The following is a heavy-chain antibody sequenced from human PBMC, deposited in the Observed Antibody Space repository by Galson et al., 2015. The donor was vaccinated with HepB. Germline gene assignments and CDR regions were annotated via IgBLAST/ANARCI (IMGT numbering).Heavy chain of an antibody. J-gene: IGHJ5*02. CDR3: ARCLYGDYNWFDP. Sequence: SLRLSCAASGFTFSSYAMHWVRQAPGKGLEWVAVIWSDGSNTFYADSVKGRFTISRDNSKNTLYLQMNSLRAEDTAVYYCARCLYGDYNWFDPWGQGTLVTVSS. CDR2: IWSDGSNT. CDR1: GFTFSSYA. V-gene: IGHV3-33*08. D-gene: IGHD4-17*01.